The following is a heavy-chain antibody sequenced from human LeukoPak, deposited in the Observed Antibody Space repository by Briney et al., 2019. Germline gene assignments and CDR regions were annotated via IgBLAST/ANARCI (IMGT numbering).Heavy chain of an antibody. CDR2: ISSSSSTI. D-gene: IGHD4-23*01. J-gene: IGHJ4*02. CDR3: ARDPYDYGGNSGMRY. V-gene: IGHV3-48*02. Sequence: GGSLRLSCTASGFTFSNFWMGWVRQAPGKGLEWVSYISSSSSTIYYADSVKGRFTISRDNAKNSLYLQMNSLRDEDSAVYYCARDPYDYGGNSGMRYWGQGTLVTVSS. CDR1: GFTFSNFW.